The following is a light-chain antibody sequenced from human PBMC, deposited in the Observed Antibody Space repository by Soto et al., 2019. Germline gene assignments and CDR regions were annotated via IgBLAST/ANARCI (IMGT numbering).Light chain of an antibody. CDR1: SSDVGGYNY. CDR3: CSYAGSYIYV. J-gene: IGLJ1*01. CDR2: DVT. V-gene: IGLV2-11*01. Sequence: QSVLTQPRSVSGYPGQSVTISCTGTSSDVGGYNYVSWYQQHPDKAPKVMIYDVTKRPSGVPDRFSGSKSGNTASLTISGLQAEDEADYYCCSYAGSYIYVFGTGTKVTVL.